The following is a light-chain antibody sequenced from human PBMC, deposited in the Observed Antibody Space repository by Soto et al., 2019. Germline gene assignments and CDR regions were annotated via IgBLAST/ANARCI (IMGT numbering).Light chain of an antibody. CDR3: QSYDSSLSVV. Sequence: QSVLTQPPSVYGAPGQRVTISCTGSSSNIGAGYDVHWYQQLPGTAPKLLIYGHSNRPSGVPDRFSGSKSGTSASLAITGLQAEDEADYYCQSYDSSLSVVFGGGTKLTVL. CDR1: SSNIGAGYD. V-gene: IGLV1-40*01. CDR2: GHS. J-gene: IGLJ2*01.